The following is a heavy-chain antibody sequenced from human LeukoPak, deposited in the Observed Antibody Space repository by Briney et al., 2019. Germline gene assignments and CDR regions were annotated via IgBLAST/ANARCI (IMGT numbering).Heavy chain of an antibody. V-gene: IGHV1-8*03. CDR2: MNPHSGNT. D-gene: IGHD3-10*01. J-gene: IGHJ4*02. Sequence: ASVKVSCKASGYTFTTHDINWVRQATGQGLEWMGWMNPHSGNTGYARHFQGRVSITRDTSISTAYMELSGLSSEDTAVYYCARSGTGDERFGVDFWGQGTLVTVSS. CDR1: GYTFTTHD. CDR3: ARSGTGDERFGVDF.